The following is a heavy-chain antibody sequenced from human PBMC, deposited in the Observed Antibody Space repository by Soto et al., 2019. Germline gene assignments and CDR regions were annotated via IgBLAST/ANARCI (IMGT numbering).Heavy chain of an antibody. V-gene: IGHV3-30-3*01. CDR3: ARGSGRQGP. CDR1: GFTFSSYA. D-gene: IGHD6-25*01. J-gene: IGHJ5*02. Sequence: GGSLRLSCAASGFTFSSYAMHWVRQAPGKGLEWVAVISYDGSNKYYADSVKGRFTISRDNSKNTLYLQMNSLRAEDTAVYYCARGSGRQGPWGQGTLVTVSS. CDR2: ISYDGSNK.